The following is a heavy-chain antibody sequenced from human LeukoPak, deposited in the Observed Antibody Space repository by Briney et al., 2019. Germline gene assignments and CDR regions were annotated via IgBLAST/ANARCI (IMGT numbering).Heavy chain of an antibody. D-gene: IGHD3-22*01. Sequence: GGSLRLSCAASGSTFSSYGMHWVRQAPGKGLEWVAFIRYDGSNKYYADSVKGRFTISRDNSKNTLYLQMNSLRAEDTAVYYCAKDRYYDSSGPFDYWGQGTLVTVSS. V-gene: IGHV3-30*02. CDR1: GSTFSSYG. CDR2: IRYDGSNK. CDR3: AKDRYYDSSGPFDY. J-gene: IGHJ4*02.